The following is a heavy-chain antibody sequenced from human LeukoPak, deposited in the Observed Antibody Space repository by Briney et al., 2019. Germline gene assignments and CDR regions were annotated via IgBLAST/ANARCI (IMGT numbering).Heavy chain of an antibody. CDR1: GYTFTDYD. CDR2: MNPNSGNT. D-gene: IGHD2-8*01. J-gene: IGHJ6*02. Sequence: ASVKVSCKASGYTFTDYDINWVRQATGQGLEWMGWMNPNSGNTGYTQKFQGRVTMTRNTSISTAYMELRSLGSDDTAVYYCARESLEGVKYYYGMDVWGQGTTVTVPS. CDR3: ARESLEGVKYYYGMDV. V-gene: IGHV1-8*01.